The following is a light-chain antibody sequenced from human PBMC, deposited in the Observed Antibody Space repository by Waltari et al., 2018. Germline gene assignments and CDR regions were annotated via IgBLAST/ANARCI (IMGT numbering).Light chain of an antibody. CDR1: SSDVGYSDS. CDR3: CAFAVGDTYV. Sequence: QSALSQPASVSASFGQSITISCTGTSSDVGYSDSVSWYQHHPGKAPKFIIYDVSKRPSGVPNRFSGSKYGKRASLTISGLQPDAEAVYYCCAFAVGDTYVFGSGTNVTV. V-gene: IGLV2-23*02. CDR2: DVS. J-gene: IGLJ1*01.